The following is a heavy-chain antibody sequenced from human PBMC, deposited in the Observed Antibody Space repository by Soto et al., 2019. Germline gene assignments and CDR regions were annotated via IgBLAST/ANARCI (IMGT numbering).Heavy chain of an antibody. D-gene: IGHD3-10*01. Sequence: LSLTCAVYGGSFSGYYWSWIRQPPGKGLEWIGEINHSGSTNYNPSLKSRVTISVDTSKNQFSLKLSSVTAADTAVYYCARVVGTMVRGVITVYYYYGMDVWGQGTTVTVSS. CDR2: INHSGST. J-gene: IGHJ6*02. V-gene: IGHV4-34*01. CDR3: ARVVGTMVRGVITVYYYYGMDV. CDR1: GGSFSGYY.